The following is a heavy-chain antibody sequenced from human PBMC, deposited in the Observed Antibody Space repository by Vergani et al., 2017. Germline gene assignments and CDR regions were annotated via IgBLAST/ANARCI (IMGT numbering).Heavy chain of an antibody. CDR1: GGSISSGSYY. CDR2: IYTSGST. J-gene: IGHJ3*02. V-gene: IGHV4-61*02. CDR3: ARSVEWLILARREAFDI. Sequence: QVQLQESGPGLVKPSQTLSLTCTVSGGSISSGSYYWSWIRQPAGKGLEWIGRIYTSGSTNYNPSLKSRVTISVDTSKNQFSLKLSSVTAADTAVYYCARSVEWLILARREAFDIWGQGTMVTVSS. D-gene: IGHD3-3*01.